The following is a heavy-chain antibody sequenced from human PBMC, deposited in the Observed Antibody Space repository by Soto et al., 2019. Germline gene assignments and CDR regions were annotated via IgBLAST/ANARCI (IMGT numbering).Heavy chain of an antibody. CDR3: AGGGDGSDSWPRY. D-gene: IGHD2-21*02. Sequence: EVQLVQSGGGLVKPGGSLRLSCAASGFTFSSYSMNWVRQAPGKGLEWVSSVSSSSSYIYYADSLKGRFTISRDNAKNALYLQMNSLRVEDTAVYYCAGGGDGSDSWPRYWGQGTLVTVSS. V-gene: IGHV3-21*01. CDR2: VSSSSSYI. J-gene: IGHJ4*02. CDR1: GFTFSSYS.